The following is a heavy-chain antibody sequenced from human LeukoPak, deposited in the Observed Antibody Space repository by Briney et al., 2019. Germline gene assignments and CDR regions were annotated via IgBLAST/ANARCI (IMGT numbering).Heavy chain of an antibody. CDR1: GFTFSSYQ. V-gene: IGHV3-48*03. CDR3: ASSIIPAVVRDY. J-gene: IGHJ4*02. D-gene: IGHD2-2*01. CDR2: ISSSGSSN. Sequence: PGGSLRLSCAASGFTFSSYQMNWVRQAPGKGLEWVSYISSSGSSNYYADSVKGRFTISRDNAKNSLFLQMSSLRAEDTAVYYCASSIIPAVVRDYWGQGTLVTVSS.